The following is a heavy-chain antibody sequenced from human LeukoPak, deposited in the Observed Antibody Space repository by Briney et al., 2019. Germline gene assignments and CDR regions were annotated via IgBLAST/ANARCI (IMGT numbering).Heavy chain of an antibody. CDR1: GYTFTSYG. CDR2: ISAYNGNT. V-gene: IGHV1-18*01. J-gene: IGHJ5*02. Sequence: ASVKVSCKASGYTFTSYGISWVRQAPGQGLEWMGWISAYNGNTNYAQKLQGRVTMITDTSTSTAYMELRSLRSDDTAVYYCALGYCSGGSCYSGGGPWGQGTLVTVSS. CDR3: ALGYCSGGSCYSGGGP. D-gene: IGHD2-15*01.